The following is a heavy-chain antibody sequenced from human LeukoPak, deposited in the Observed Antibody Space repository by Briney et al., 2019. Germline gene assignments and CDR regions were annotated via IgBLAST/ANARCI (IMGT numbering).Heavy chain of an antibody. CDR3: ARGTYHYYGSGSYYLFAY. V-gene: IGHV3-48*03. Sequence: GGSLRLSCAASGFTFSSYEMNWVRQAPGKGLEWVSYISSSGSTIYYADSVKGRFTISRDNAKNSVYLQMNSLRAEDTAVYYCARGTYHYYGSGSYYLFAYWGQGTLVTVSS. CDR1: GFTFSSYE. J-gene: IGHJ4*02. CDR2: ISSSGSTI. D-gene: IGHD3-10*01.